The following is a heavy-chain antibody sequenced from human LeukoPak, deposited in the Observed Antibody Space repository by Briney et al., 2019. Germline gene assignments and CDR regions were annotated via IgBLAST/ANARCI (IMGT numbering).Heavy chain of an antibody. CDR3: VRGGHKLDIETTRYYYGLDV. V-gene: IGHV3-74*03. CDR1: GITLSDYW. Sequence: GGSLRLSCAASGITLSDYWMYWVRQGPGKGLVHVSRIESDGTRTVYADSVKGRFTISRDNAKNTMYLQMNSLRAEDTAVYYCVRGGHKLDIETTRYYYGLDVWGQGTTVTVSS. D-gene: IGHD2-2*03. J-gene: IGHJ6*02. CDR2: IESDGTRT.